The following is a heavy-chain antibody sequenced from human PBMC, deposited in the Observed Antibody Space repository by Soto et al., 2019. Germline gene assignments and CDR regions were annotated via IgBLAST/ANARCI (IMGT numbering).Heavy chain of an antibody. J-gene: IGHJ4*02. CDR2: INPILSVS. CDR1: GDTFSFYS. CDR3: ATNYGSGYRAFDY. Sequence: QVQLEQSGAEVQKPGSSVKVSCKASGDTFSFYSINWVRQAPGLGLEWMGRINPILSVSNYAQKFQGRVTITADKSTSTAYMELSSLRSEDTAMYYCATNYGSGYRAFDYWGQGALVTVSS. D-gene: IGHD3-10*01. V-gene: IGHV1-69*02.